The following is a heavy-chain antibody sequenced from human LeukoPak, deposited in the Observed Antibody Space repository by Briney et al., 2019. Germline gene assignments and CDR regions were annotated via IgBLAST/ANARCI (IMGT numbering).Heavy chain of an antibody. CDR3: AGGYSYGSYYFDY. V-gene: IGHV4-30-2*01. D-gene: IGHD5-18*01. CDR1: GGSISSGGYS. CDR2: IYHSGST. Sequence: SETLSLTCTVSGGSISSGGYSSSWIRQPPGKGLEWIGYIYHSGSTYYNPSLKSRVTISVDRSKNQFSLKLSSVTAADTAVYYCAGGYSYGSYYFDYWGQGTLVTVSS. J-gene: IGHJ4*02.